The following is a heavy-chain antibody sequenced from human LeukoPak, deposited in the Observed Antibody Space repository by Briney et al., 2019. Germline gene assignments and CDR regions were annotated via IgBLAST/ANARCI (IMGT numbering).Heavy chain of an antibody. V-gene: IGHV4-39*01. Sequence: PSETLSLTCTVSGGSINSSSYYWGWIRQPPGKGLEWIGNIYYSGTTYYNPSLKNRVTISVDASKNRFSLKLNFVTAADTAVYYCARRYPFDLSAFEIWGQGTMVIVSS. CDR3: ARRYPFDLSAFEI. D-gene: IGHD3-16*01. CDR2: IYYSGTT. J-gene: IGHJ3*02. CDR1: GGSINSSSYY.